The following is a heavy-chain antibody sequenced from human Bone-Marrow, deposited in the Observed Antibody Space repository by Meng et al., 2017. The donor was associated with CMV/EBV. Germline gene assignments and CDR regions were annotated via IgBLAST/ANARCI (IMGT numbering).Heavy chain of an antibody. Sequence: GGSLRLSCAASGFTFSDYYMSWIRQAPGKGLEWVSYISSSGSTIYYADSVKGRFTISRDNAKNSLYLQMNSLRAEDTAVYYCASPIVVVPAALAGAYGMDVWGQGTLVTVSS. V-gene: IGHV3-11*01. D-gene: IGHD2-2*01. CDR3: ASPIVVVPAALAGAYGMDV. CDR2: ISSSGSTI. CDR1: GFTFSDYY. J-gene: IGHJ6*02.